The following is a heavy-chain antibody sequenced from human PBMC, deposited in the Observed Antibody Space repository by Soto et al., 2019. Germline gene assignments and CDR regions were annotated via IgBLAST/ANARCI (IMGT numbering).Heavy chain of an antibody. V-gene: IGHV4-4*02. CDR3: ASRDQGTSIDY. D-gene: IGHD1-7*01. J-gene: IGHJ4*02. CDR2: IYRTGST. Sequence: ASETLSLTCAVSGGSFTSNNWWTWVRQPPGQGLEWIGEIYRTGSTNYNPSLKSRVTISLDKSENQFSLKVTSLTAADTAVYYRASRDQGTSIDYWGQGTLVTVSS. CDR1: GGSFTSNNW.